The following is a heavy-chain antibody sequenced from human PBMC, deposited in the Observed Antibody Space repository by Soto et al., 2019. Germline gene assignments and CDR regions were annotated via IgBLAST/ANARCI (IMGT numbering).Heavy chain of an antibody. D-gene: IGHD4-17*01. CDR3: ARDNQRSDDYGDYDSSQYYYYYMDV. CDR2: IWYDGSNK. CDR1: GFTFSSYG. V-gene: IGHV3-33*01. J-gene: IGHJ6*03. Sequence: GGSLRLSCAASGFTFSSYGMHWVRQAPGKGLEWVAVIWYDGSNKYYADSVKGRFTISRDNSKNTLYLQMNSLRAEDTAVYYCARDNQRSDDYGDYDSSQYYYYYMDVWGKGTTVTVSS.